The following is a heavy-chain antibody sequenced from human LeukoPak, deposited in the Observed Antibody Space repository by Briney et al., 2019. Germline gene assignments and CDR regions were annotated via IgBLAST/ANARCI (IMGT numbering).Heavy chain of an antibody. CDR2: FYYSGSD. V-gene: IGHV4-59*01. CDR1: GASLTSYH. Sequence: NPSEPLSLPCTVSGASLTSYHWNWIRQSPGKALEWIGYFYYSGSDNYNPSLKSRITISVDTSKTQFSLKLSSVTAADTAVYYCVRGYCSGATCYHFDYWGQGTLVSVSS. CDR3: VRGYCSGATCYHFDY. D-gene: IGHD2-15*01. J-gene: IGHJ4*02.